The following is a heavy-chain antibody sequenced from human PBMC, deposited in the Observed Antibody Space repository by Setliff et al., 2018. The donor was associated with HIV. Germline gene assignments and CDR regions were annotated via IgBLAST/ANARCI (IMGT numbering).Heavy chain of an antibody. D-gene: IGHD3-3*01. V-gene: IGHV1-18*01. J-gene: IGHJ6*02. CDR2: IATYSDET. CDR3: ARLGNFWPYGMDV. CDR1: GYTFTAYG. Sequence: GASVKVSCKSSGYTFTAYGLSWVRQAPGQGLEWMGWIATYSDETSYAQNLQGRVTMTTDTSTNTAYLELRSLRFDDTAVYYCARLGNFWPYGMDVWGQGTTVTVSS.